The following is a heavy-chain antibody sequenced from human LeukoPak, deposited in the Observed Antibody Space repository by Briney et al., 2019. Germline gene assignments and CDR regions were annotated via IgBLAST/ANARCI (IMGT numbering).Heavy chain of an antibody. V-gene: IGHV3-11*03. J-gene: IGHJ4*02. Sequence: GGSLRLSCAASGFTFSDYYMSWIRQAPGKGLEWVSYISSSSSYTNYADSVKGRFTTSRDNAKNSLYLQMNSLRAEDTAVYYCASPGAYQLGDSFDYWGQGTLVTVSS. CDR1: GFTFSDYY. CDR2: ISSSSSYT. D-gene: IGHD2-2*01. CDR3: ASPGAYQLGDSFDY.